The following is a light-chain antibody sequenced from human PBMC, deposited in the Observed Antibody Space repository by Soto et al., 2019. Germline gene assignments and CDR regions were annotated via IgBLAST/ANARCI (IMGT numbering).Light chain of an antibody. Sequence: QSVLTQPASVSGSPGQSITISCTGTSSDVGGYNYVSWYQQHPGKAPKLIIYEVTHRPSGVSSRFYGSRSGNTASLTISGLQAEDEADYYCKSRTTRNTLVFGGGTKVTAL. J-gene: IGLJ3*02. V-gene: IGLV2-14*01. CDR2: EVT. CDR3: KSRTTRNTLV. CDR1: SSDVGGYNY.